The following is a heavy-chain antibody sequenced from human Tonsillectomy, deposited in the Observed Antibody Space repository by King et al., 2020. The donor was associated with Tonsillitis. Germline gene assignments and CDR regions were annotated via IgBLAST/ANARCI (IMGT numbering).Heavy chain of an antibody. V-gene: IGHV4-34*01. CDR1: GGSFSGYY. CDR2: INHSGST. J-gene: IGHJ3*02. CDR3: ARGGYTYAYRNDAFDI. Sequence: VQLQQWGAGLLKPSETLSLTCAVYGGSFSGYYWSWIRQSPGKGLEWMGEINHSGSTNYNPSLKSRVTISLETSKNHFSLKQSSVTAADTAVYYCARGGYTYAYRNDAFDIWGQGTMVTVSS. D-gene: IGHD3-16*01.